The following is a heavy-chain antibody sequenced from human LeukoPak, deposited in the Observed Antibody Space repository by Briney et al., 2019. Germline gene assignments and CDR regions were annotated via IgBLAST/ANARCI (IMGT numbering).Heavy chain of an antibody. V-gene: IGHV3-23*01. Sequence: PGGSLRLSCAASGFTFSSYSMNWVRQAPGKGLEWVSAISGSGGSTYYADSVKGRFTISRDNSKNTLYLQMNSLRAEDTAVYYCAKPRGLRVVPATTYFDYWGQGTLVTVSS. D-gene: IGHD2-2*01. J-gene: IGHJ4*02. CDR2: ISGSGGST. CDR1: GFTFSSYS. CDR3: AKPRGLRVVPATTYFDY.